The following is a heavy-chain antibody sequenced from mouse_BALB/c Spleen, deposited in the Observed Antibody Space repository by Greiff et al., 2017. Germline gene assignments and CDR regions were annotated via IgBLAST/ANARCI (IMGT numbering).Heavy chain of an antibody. V-gene: IGHV14-3*02. Sequence: EVQLQQSGAELVKPGASVKLSCTASGFNITDTYMHWVKQRPEQGLEWIGRIDPANGNTKYDPKFQGKATITADTSSNTAYLQLSSLTSEDTAVYYCAVYYGGSRAWFAYWGQGTLVTVSA. CDR3: AVYYGGSRAWFAY. J-gene: IGHJ3*01. D-gene: IGHD1-1*01. CDR2: IDPANGNT. CDR1: GFNITDTY.